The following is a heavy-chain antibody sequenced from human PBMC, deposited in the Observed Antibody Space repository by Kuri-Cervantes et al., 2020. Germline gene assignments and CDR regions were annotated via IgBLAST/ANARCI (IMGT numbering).Heavy chain of an antibody. CDR2: IYYSGST. J-gene: IGHJ5*02. D-gene: IGHD6-13*01. V-gene: IGHV4-39*07. CDR3: ARQQQQLRLYNWFDP. Sequence: SETLSLTCTVSGGSISSSSYCWGWIRQPPGKGLEWIGSIYYSGSTYYNPSLKSRVTISVDTSKNQFSLKLSSVTAADTAVYYCARQQQQLRLYNWFDPWGQGTLVTVSS. CDR1: GGSISSSSYC.